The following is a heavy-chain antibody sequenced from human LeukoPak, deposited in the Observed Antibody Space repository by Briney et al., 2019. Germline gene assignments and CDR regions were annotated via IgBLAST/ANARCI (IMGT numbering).Heavy chain of an antibody. J-gene: IGHJ4*02. CDR2: IRYDGSNQ. CDR1: GFTFNIYG. Sequence: GGSLRLSCATSGFTFNIYGMHWVRQAPGKGLEWVAFIRYDGSNQYYADSVKGRFTISRDNAKNSLYLQMNSLRAEDTAVYYCAREGKTYYDFWSGYYRGNFDYWGQGTLVTVSS. CDR3: AREGKTYYDFWSGYYRGNFDY. V-gene: IGHV3-30*02. D-gene: IGHD3-3*01.